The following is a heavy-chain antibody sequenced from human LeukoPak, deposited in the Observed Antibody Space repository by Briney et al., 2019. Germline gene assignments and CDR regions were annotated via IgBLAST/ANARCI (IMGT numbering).Heavy chain of an antibody. CDR3: ARLRAMAGHRGGFDF. Sequence: PGGSLRLSCAASGFTFSSYAMHWVRQAPGKGLEWIGTVYYTGNTYYNPSLKSRVAISVDTSKKQFSLQLTSMTAADTAVYYCARLRAMAGHRGGFDFWGRGTMVTVSS. D-gene: IGHD6-19*01. J-gene: IGHJ3*01. V-gene: IGHV4-59*04. CDR1: GFTFSSYAMH. CDR2: VYYTGNT.